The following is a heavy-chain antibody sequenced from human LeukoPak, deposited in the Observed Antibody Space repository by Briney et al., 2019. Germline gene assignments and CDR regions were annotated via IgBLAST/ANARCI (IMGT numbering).Heavy chain of an antibody. D-gene: IGHD3-3*01. CDR2: ISSSSSYI. J-gene: IGHJ3*02. CDR3: ARTIFGVVIGAFDI. Sequence: GGSLRPSCAASGFTFSSYSMNWVRQAPGKGLEWVSSISSSSSYIYYADSVKGRFTISRDNAKNSLYLQMNSLRAEDTAVYYCARTIFGVVIGAFDIWGQGTMVTVSS. V-gene: IGHV3-21*01. CDR1: GFTFSSYS.